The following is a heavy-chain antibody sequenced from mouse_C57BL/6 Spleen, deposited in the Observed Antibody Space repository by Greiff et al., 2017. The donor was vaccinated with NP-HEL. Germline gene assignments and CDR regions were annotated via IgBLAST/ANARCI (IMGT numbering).Heavy chain of an antibody. V-gene: IGHV5-12*01. D-gene: IGHD1-1*01. CDR3: ARQKGYYDSSLYWYFDV. Sequence: EVQLKESGGGLVQPGGSLKLSCAASGFTFSDYYMYWVRQTPEQRLEWVAYLSNGGGSTYYPDTVKGRFTISRDNAKNTLYLQLSRLKSEDTAMYYGARQKGYYDSSLYWYFDVWGTGTTVTVSS. J-gene: IGHJ1*03. CDR1: GFTFSDYY. CDR2: LSNGGGST.